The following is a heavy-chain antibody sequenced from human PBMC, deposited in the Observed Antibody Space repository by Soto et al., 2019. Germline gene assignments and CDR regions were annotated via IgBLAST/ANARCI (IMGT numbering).Heavy chain of an antibody. Sequence: PGESLKISCKGSGYSFAGYWITWGRQMPGKGLEWMGRIDPSDSQTYYSPSFRGHVTISAAKSITTVFLQWSSLRASDTAMYYCAREGGHNYGIGRGHPFDPWGQGTLVTVSS. V-gene: IGHV5-10-1*01. CDR1: GYSFAGYW. D-gene: IGHD5-18*01. CDR3: AREGGHNYGIGRGHPFDP. CDR2: IDPSDSQT. J-gene: IGHJ5*02.